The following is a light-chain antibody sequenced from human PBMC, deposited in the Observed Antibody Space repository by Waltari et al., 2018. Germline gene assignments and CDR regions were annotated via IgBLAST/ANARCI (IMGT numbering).Light chain of an antibody. J-gene: IGLJ3*02. CDR3: AGWDDSLNGPV. CDR1: LPNNENTT. CDR2: GDN. Sequence: QSVLTQPPSASGTPGQRVTLSCSGSLPNNENTTVTWSRQPPGTAPKLLIYGDNQRPSGVPDRFSGSKSGTSASLAISGLQSADEADYYCAGWDDSLNGPVFGGGTKLTVL. V-gene: IGLV1-44*01.